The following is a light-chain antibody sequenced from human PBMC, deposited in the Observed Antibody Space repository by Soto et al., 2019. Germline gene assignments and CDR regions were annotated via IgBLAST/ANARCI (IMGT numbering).Light chain of an antibody. V-gene: IGKV1-5*03. CDR3: QHYNSYSEA. Sequence: DIQMTQSPSTLSGSVGDRVTITCRASQTISSWLAWDQQKPGKAPKLLIYKASTLKSGVPSRFSGSGSGTEFTLTISSLQPDDFATYYCQHYNSYSEACGHGTKVDIK. J-gene: IGKJ1*01. CDR2: KAS. CDR1: QTISSW.